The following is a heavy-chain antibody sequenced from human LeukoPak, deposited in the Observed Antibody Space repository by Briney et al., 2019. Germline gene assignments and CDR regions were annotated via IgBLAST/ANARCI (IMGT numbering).Heavy chain of an antibody. V-gene: IGHV4-4*07. CDR2: IYSSGRT. CDR3: ARLGEYSYKD. Sequence: SETLSLTCTVSGGSISGYYWSWIRQPAGKGLEWIGRIYSSGRTNYNPSLKSRVSMSVDTSKNQFSLKPSSVTAADTAVYYCARLGEYSYKDWGQGTLVTVSS. D-gene: IGHD5-18*01. CDR1: GGSISGYY. J-gene: IGHJ4*02.